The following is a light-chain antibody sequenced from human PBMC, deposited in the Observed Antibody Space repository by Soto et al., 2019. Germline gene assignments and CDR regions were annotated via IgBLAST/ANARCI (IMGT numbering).Light chain of an antibody. Sequence: DIQMTQSPSSLSASVGDRVTITCQASQDISNYLNWYQQKPGKAPKLLIYDASNLETGVPSRFSGSGSGTDFTFTISSLQPEDIATYYWQQYDNLVTFGPGTKVDIK. CDR2: DAS. CDR1: QDISNY. J-gene: IGKJ3*01. CDR3: QQYDNLVT. V-gene: IGKV1-33*01.